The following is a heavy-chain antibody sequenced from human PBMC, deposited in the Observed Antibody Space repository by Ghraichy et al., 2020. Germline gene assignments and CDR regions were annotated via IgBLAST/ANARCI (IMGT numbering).Heavy chain of an antibody. J-gene: IGHJ4*02. V-gene: IGHV3-43*01. CDR3: SKSTPSTVTTSDF. Sequence: GGSLRLSCAASGFTFDDYTMHWVRQAPGKGLEWLSLISRDGGSTYYADSVRGRFTISRDNLKNSLYLQMDSLRSEDTALYYCSKSTPSTVTTSDFWGRGTLVTVSS. D-gene: IGHD4-17*01. CDR2: ISRDGGST. CDR1: GFTFDDYT.